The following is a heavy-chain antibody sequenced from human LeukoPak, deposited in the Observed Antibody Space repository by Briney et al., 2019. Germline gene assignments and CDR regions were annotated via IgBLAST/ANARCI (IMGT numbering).Heavy chain of an antibody. J-gene: IGHJ5*02. Sequence: PSETLSLTCAVYGGSFSGYYWSWIRQPPGKGLEWIGEINHSGSTNYNPSLKSRVTISVDTSKNQFSLKLSSVTAADTAVYYCARGYDFYFAPGGFDPWGQGTLVTVSS. V-gene: IGHV4-34*01. CDR2: INHSGST. D-gene: IGHD3-3*01. CDR1: GGSFSGYY. CDR3: ARGYDFYFAPGGFDP.